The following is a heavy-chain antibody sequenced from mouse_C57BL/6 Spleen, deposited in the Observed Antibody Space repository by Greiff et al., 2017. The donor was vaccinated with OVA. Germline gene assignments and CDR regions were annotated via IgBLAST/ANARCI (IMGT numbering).Heavy chain of an antibody. CDR3: ARRYDYDVDYAMDY. V-gene: IGHV1-22*01. D-gene: IGHD2-4*01. CDR1: GYTFTDYN. Sequence: EVQLVESGPELVKPGASVKMSCKASGYTFTDYNMHWVKQSHGKSLEWIGYINPNNGGTSYNQKFKGKATLTVNESSSTAYMELRSLTSEDSAVYYCARRYDYDVDYAMDYWGQGTSVTVSS. J-gene: IGHJ4*01. CDR2: INPNNGGT.